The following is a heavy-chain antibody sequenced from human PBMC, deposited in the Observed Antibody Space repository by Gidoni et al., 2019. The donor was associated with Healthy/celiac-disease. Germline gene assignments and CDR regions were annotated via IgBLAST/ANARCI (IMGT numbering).Heavy chain of an antibody. Sequence: QVQLQESGPGLVKPSETLSLTCTVSGGSISSYYWSWIRQPPGKGLEWIGYIYYSGSTNYNPSLKSRVTISVDTSKNQFSLKLSSVTAADTAVYYCARVGRGSGLDVWGQGTTVTVSS. CDR2: IYYSGST. J-gene: IGHJ6*02. CDR1: GGSISSYY. V-gene: IGHV4-59*01. CDR3: ARVGRGSGLDV. D-gene: IGHD6-19*01.